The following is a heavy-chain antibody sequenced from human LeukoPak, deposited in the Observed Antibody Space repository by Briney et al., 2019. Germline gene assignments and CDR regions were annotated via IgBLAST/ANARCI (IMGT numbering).Heavy chain of an antibody. Sequence: GASVKVSCKAFGYTFTTYYMHWVRQAPGQGLEWMGIINPSAGNTGFTQKFQGRVTMTRDASTSTVYMELNSLRSEDTAVYYCARETPSRYFDYWGQGALVTVSS. D-gene: IGHD4-23*01. V-gene: IGHV1-46*01. CDR1: GYTFTTYY. CDR3: ARETPSRYFDY. J-gene: IGHJ4*02. CDR2: INPSAGNT.